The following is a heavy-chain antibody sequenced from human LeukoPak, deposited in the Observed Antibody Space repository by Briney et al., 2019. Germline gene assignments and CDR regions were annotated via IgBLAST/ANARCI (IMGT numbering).Heavy chain of an antibody. CDR3: ASQDCSGGSCCYGMDV. V-gene: IGHV1-46*01. D-gene: IGHD2-15*01. J-gene: IGHJ6*04. CDR1: GYTFTSYY. CDR2: INPSGGST. Sequence: ASVKVSCKASGYTFTSYYMHWVRQAPGQGLEPPGIINPSGGSTSYAQKFQGRVTMTRDTSTSTVYMELSSLRSEDTAVYYCASQDCSGGSCCYGMDVWGKGTTVTVSS.